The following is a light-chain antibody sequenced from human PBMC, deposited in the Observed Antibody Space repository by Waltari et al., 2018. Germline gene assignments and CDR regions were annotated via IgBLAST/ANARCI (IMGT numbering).Light chain of an antibody. J-gene: IGKJ4*01. CDR3: QQTDSVPVT. CDR2: STS. CDR1: QSLRRH. V-gene: IGKV1-39*01. Sequence: DIQMTQSPSSLSASVGDGVTITCRASQSLRRHFNWYQHQPGRAPKLLVYSTSSLQTGVPSRFSGSGSGTLFTHTISSLQPEDSATYYCQQTDSVPVTFGGGTKVEV.